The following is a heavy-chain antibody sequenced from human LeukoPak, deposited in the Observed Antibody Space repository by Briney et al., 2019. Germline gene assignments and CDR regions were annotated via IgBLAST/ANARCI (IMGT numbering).Heavy chain of an antibody. CDR2: IYYSGST. CDR1: GGPISSSSYS. J-gene: IGHJ5*02. D-gene: IGHD2-2*01. V-gene: IGHV4-39*01. Sequence: SETLSLTCTVSGGPISSSSYSWAWIRQPPGKGREWIGSIYYSGSTYYNPSLKSRVTISVDTSKNQFSLKLSSVTAADTAVYYCARQRPDIVVVNWFDPWGQGTLVTVSS. CDR3: ARQRPDIVVVNWFDP.